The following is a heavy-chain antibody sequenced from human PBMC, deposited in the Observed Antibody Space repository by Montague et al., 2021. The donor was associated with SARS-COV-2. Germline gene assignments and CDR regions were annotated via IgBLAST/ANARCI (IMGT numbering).Heavy chain of an antibody. J-gene: IGHJ4*02. Sequence: SLRLSCAASGFTSTNYGMSWVRQAPGKGLEWVSLISDSGDNTHYADSVKGRFTISRDNSKNTVLLQMNNLRAEDTAVYYCAKSTHYYVSGTYYNTYYFDQWGQGILVTVSS. CDR1: GFTSTNYG. CDR3: AKSTHYYVSGTYYNTYYFDQ. D-gene: IGHD3-10*01. V-gene: IGHV3-23*01. CDR2: ISDSGDNT.